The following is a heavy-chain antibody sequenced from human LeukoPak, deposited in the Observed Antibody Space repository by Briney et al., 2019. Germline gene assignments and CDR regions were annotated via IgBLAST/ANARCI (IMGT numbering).Heavy chain of an antibody. CDR2: ISAYSGNT. D-gene: IGHD3-10*01. J-gene: IGHJ4*02. V-gene: IGHV1-18*01. Sequence: ASVKVSCKASGYTFTSYGISWVRQAPGQGLEWMGWISAYSGNTNYAQKLQGRVTMTTDTSTSTAYMELRSLRSDDTAVYYCARAANTMVRGVIIPGYWGQGTLVTVSS. CDR1: GYTFTSYG. CDR3: ARAANTMVRGVIIPGY.